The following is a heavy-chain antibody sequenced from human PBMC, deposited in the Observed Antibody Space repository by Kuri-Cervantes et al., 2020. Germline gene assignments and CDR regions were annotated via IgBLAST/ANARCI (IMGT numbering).Heavy chain of an antibody. CDR2: IGTAGDT. Sequence: GESLKISCAASGFTFSSYDMHWVRQATGKGLEWVSAIGTAGDTYYPGSVKGRFTISRENAKNSLYLQMNSLRAGDTAVYYCARGTLDVWGKGTTVTVSS. CDR3: ARGTLDV. CDR1: GFTFSSYD. J-gene: IGHJ6*04. V-gene: IGHV3-13*01.